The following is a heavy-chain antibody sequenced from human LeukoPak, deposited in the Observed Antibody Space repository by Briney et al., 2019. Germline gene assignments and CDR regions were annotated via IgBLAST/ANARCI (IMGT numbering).Heavy chain of an antibody. CDR2: IYSGGST. D-gene: IGHD1-26*01. J-gene: IGHJ4*02. CDR1: GFTVSSNY. Sequence: GGSLRLSCAASGFTVSSNYMSWVRQAPGKGLEWVSVIYSGGSTYYADSVKGRFTISRDNSKNTLYLQMNSLRAEDTAVYYCARTDSGSYYEHYFDYWGQGTLVTVSS. CDR3: ARTDSGSYYEHYFDY. V-gene: IGHV3-66*01.